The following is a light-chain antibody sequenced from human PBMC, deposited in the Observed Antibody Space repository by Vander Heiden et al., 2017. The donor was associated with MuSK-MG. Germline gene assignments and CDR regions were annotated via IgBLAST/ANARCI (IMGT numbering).Light chain of an antibody. CDR2: VAS. CDR3: QQSYSTLWT. CDR1: QSIGSY. J-gene: IGKJ1*01. Sequence: DIQMTQSPSSLSASVGDRVTITCRASQSIGSYLNWYQQTPGKAPKLLIYVASSLQSGVPPRFSGSGSGTDFTLTISSLQPEDFATYYCQQSYSTLWTFGQGTKVEIK. V-gene: IGKV1-39*01.